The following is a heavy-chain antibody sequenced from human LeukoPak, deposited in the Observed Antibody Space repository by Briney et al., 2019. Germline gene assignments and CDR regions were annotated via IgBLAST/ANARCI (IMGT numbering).Heavy chain of an antibody. Sequence: GGSLRLPCAASGFTIRSHEMNWVRQAPGKGLEWFSYISSSGTTIYYADSVKGRFTISRDTAKKSLYLQMNSLRAEDTAVYYCARAFPGFYYDGTWGQGTLVTVSS. V-gene: IGHV3-48*03. J-gene: IGHJ5*02. CDR1: GFTIRSHE. CDR2: ISSSGTTI. D-gene: IGHD3-16*01. CDR3: ARAFPGFYYDGT.